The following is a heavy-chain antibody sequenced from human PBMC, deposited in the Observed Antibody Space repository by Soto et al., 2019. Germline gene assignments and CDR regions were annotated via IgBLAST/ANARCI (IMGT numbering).Heavy chain of an antibody. CDR3: ARDYNDFWSGLFDY. CDR2: ISSSSFTI. J-gene: IGHJ4*02. D-gene: IGHD3-3*01. CDR1: GFRFSDYS. V-gene: IGHV3-48*01. Sequence: GGSLRLSCAASGFRFSDYSMNWVRQAPGRGLEWVSYISSSSFTIHYADSVEGRFAISRDNAKNSLYLQMNSLRVEDTAVYYCARDYNDFWSGLFDYCGQGALVTVSS.